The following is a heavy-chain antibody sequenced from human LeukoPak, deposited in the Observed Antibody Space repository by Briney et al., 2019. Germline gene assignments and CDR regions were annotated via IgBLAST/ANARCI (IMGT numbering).Heavy chain of an antibody. CDR3: ASNLDYGDPARFDP. D-gene: IGHD4-17*01. J-gene: IGHJ5*02. V-gene: IGHV3-21*01. Sequence: GGSLRLSCAASGFTFSSYSMNWVRQAPGKGLEWVSSISSSSSYIYYADSVKGRFTISRDNAKNSLYLQMNSLRAEDTAVYYCASNLDYGDPARFDPWGQGTLVTVSS. CDR1: GFTFSSYS. CDR2: ISSSSSYI.